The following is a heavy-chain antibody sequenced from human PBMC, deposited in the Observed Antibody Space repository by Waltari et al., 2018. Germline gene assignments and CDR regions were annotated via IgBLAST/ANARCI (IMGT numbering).Heavy chain of an antibody. CDR2: KSYDGSRN. J-gene: IGHJ4*02. D-gene: IGHD3-3*02. V-gene: IGHV3-30*01. Sequence: QVQLVESGGGVVQPGRSRRLSCVACGFTLSSYYMHWVRQAPGKDLEWVAVKSYDGSRNYYADSVKGRFTISRDNSKNTLYLQMNSLTFEDTAVYYCVRAGLGLLDFVLDYWGQGTLVRVSS. CDR1: GFTLSSYY. CDR3: VRAGLGLLDFVLDY.